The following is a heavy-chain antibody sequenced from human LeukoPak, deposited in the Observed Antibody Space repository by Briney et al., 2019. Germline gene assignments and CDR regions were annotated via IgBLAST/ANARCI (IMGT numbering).Heavy chain of an antibody. Sequence: GGSLRLSCAASGFKFDDYSMHWVRQAPGKGLEWVSLINRDGGRTFYADSVKGRFTISRDNNKNSLYLQMNSLRTDDTALYYCAKEMLGTRWITYDSWGQGTLVTVSS. CDR3: AKEMLGTRWITYDS. CDR1: GFKFDDYS. D-gene: IGHD5-12*01. J-gene: IGHJ4*02. CDR2: INRDGGRT. V-gene: IGHV3-43*01.